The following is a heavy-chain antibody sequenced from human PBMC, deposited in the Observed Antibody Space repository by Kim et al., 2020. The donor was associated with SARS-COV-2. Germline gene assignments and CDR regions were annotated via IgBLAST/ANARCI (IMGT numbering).Heavy chain of an antibody. CDR1: GDSVSTNNAA. CDR3: ARYPQREPHYNYGMDV. D-gene: IGHD6-25*01. V-gene: IGHV6-1*01. Sequence: SQTLSLTCAVSGDSVSTNNAAWNWIRQSPSRGLEWLGRTYYRSKWYNDYAISVRSRITINPDTSKNQFSLQLNSVTPDDTAVYYCARYPQREPHYNYGMDVWGQGTSVTVSS. J-gene: IGHJ6*02. CDR2: TYYRSKWYN.